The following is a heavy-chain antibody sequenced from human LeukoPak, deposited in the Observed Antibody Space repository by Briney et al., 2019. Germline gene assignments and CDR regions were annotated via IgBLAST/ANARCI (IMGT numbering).Heavy chain of an antibody. CDR3: ATAPRNYGSGVYP. D-gene: IGHD3-10*01. J-gene: IGHJ5*02. V-gene: IGHV1-24*01. CDR1: GYTLTELS. CDR2: FDPEDGGT. Sequence: ASVKVSCKVSGYTLTELSMHWVRQAPGKGLEWMGGFDPEDGGTICAQKFQGRVTMTEDTSTDTAYMELSSLRSEDTAVYYCATAPRNYGSGVYPWGQGTLVTVSS.